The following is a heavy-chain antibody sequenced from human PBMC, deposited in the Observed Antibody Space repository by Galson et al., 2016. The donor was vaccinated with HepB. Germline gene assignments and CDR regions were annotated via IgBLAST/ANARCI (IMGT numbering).Heavy chain of an antibody. CDR3: AVSMGGAFDWYDYLDY. CDR2: INSDGSSK. CDR1: GFTFSRYW. Sequence: SLRLSCAASGFTFSRYWMHWVRQVPGKGLVWVSRINSDGSSKNYADSVKGRFTISRDNAESTLHLQMNSLRVEDTALYYCAVSMGGAFDWYDYLDYWGQETLVAVTS. J-gene: IGHJ4*02. D-gene: IGHD3-9*01. V-gene: IGHV3-74*01.